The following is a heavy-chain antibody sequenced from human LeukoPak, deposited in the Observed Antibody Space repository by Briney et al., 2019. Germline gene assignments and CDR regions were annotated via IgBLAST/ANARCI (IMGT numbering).Heavy chain of an antibody. CDR3: ARGNSGSYYSLDY. CDR1: GGSISSGGYS. J-gene: IGHJ4*02. D-gene: IGHD3-10*01. Sequence: PSQTLSLTCAVSGGSISSGGYSWSWIRQPPGKGLEWIGYIYHSGSTYYSPSLKSRVTISVDRSKNQFSLKLSSVTAADTAVYYCARGNSGSYYSLDYWGQGTLVTVSS. V-gene: IGHV4-30-2*01. CDR2: IYHSGST.